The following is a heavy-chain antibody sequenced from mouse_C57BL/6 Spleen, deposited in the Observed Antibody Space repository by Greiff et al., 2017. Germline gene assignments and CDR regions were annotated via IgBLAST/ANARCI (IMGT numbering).Heavy chain of an antibody. J-gene: IGHJ2*01. D-gene: IGHD1-1*01. Sequence: QVHVKQSGAELVKPGASVKISCKASGYAFSSYWMNWLKQRPGKGLEWIGKIYPGDVDTNYNGKFKGKATLTADTSSSTAYMQLSSLTSEDSAVYFCAELTMYCYGPDYWGQGTTLTVST. V-gene: IGHV1-80*01. CDR2: IYPGDVDT. CDR1: GYAFSSYW. CDR3: AELTMYCYGPDY.